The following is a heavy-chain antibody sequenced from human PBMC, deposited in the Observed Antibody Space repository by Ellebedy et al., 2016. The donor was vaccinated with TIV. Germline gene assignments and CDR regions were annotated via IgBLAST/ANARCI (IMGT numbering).Heavy chain of an antibody. V-gene: IGHV3-21*01. CDR3: AKKGPEGSFDF. Sequence: PGGSLRLSCAASGFTFSTYSMSWVRQAPGKGLEWVSSISISGGHIYYADSVQGRFTISRDNAKNSLSLQMNSLRGEDTALYYCAKKGPEGSFDFWGLGTLVTVSS. J-gene: IGHJ4*02. CDR1: GFTFSTYS. CDR2: ISISGGHI.